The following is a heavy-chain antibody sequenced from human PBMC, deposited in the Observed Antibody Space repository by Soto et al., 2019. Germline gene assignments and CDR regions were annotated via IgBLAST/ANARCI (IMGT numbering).Heavy chain of an antibody. CDR1: GFTVSSNY. CDR3: ARDMVRALDV. CDR2: IYSGGST. D-gene: IGHD3-10*01. J-gene: IGHJ6*02. V-gene: IGHV3-66*01. Sequence: EVQLVESGGGLVQPGGSLSLSCAASGFTVSSNYMSWVRQAPGKGLEWVSVIYSGGSTYYADSVKGRFTISRDNSKSTLSLQMTSLRAEDTAVYYCARDMVRALDVWGQGTTVTVSS.